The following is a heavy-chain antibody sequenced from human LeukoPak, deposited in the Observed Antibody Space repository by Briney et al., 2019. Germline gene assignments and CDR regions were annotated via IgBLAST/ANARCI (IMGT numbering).Heavy chain of an antibody. CDR3: ARDERSSCRGDSCYYFDY. CDR1: GYTFTSYG. J-gene: IGHJ4*02. D-gene: IGHD2-15*01. CDR2: ISGYNGNT. V-gene: IGHV1-18*01. Sequence: ASVKVSCKASGYTFTSYGISWVRQAPGQGLEWMAWISGYNGNTNFAQKFQGRVTMTTDTSTSTAYMEVRSLRSDDTAVYYCARDERSSCRGDSCYYFDYWGQGTLVTVSP.